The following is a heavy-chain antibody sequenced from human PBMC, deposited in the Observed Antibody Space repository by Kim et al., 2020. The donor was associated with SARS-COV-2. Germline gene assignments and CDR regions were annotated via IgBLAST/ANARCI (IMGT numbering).Heavy chain of an antibody. J-gene: IGHJ4*02. CDR2: IYSGGTT. CDR3: AREPYSSTWLDY. D-gene: IGHD6-13*01. Sequence: AVSGITVTTNYMNWVRQAPGKGLEWVSTIYSGGTTYYADSVKGRFTISRDTSKNTLYLQMNSLRAEDTAVYYCAREPYSSTWLDYWGPGTLAT. V-gene: IGHV3-66*01. CDR1: GITVTTNY.